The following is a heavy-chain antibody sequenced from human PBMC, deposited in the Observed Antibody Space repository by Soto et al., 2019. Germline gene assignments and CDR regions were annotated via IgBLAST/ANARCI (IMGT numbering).Heavy chain of an antibody. Sequence: PGGSLRLSCAASGITFHTYNMNWVRQAPGKGLEWISYISASGGSIYYADSVKGRFTISRNNANNLLYLQMNSLTADDTAIYHCARDPSSFDWLSSTAYWGQGTLVTVSS. CDR2: ISASGGSI. CDR3: ARDPSSFDWLSSTAY. D-gene: IGHD3-9*01. J-gene: IGHJ4*02. CDR1: GITFHTYN. V-gene: IGHV3-48*01.